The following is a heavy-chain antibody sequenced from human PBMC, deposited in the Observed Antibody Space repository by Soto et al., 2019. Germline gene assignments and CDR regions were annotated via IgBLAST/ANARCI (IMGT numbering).Heavy chain of an antibody. CDR1: GFTFSSYG. V-gene: IGHV3-33*01. J-gene: IGHJ4*02. CDR2: IWYDGSNK. D-gene: IGHD4-17*01. CDR3: ARDRYGDYLSIDY. Sequence: VQLVESGGGVVQPGRSLRLSCAASGFTFSSYGMHWVRQAPGKGLEWVAVIWYDGSNKYYADSVKGRFTISRDNSKNTLYLQMNSLRAEDTAVYYCARDRYGDYLSIDYWGQGTLVTVSS.